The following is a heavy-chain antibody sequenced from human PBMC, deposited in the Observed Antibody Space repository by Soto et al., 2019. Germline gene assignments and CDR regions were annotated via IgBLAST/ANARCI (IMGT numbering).Heavy chain of an antibody. CDR2: ITGSGGIT. V-gene: IGHV3-23*01. D-gene: IGHD3-9*01. Sequence: PGGSLRLSCAASGFTFSSSSMSWVRQAPGKGLEWVSTITGSGGITYYADSVKGRFSISRDNSKNTLHLQMNSLRAEDTALYYCARLTNNWGQGTLVTVSS. CDR3: ARLTNN. CDR1: GFTFSSSS. J-gene: IGHJ4*02.